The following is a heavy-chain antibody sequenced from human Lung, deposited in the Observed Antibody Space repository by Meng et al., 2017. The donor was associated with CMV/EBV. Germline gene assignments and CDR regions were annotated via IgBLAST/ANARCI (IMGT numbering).Heavy chain of an antibody. D-gene: IGHD1-26*01. V-gene: IGHV1-2*02. CDR2: INPDSGGT. CDR1: GYTFTGYY. J-gene: IGHJ4*02. CDR3: ARIASSGSYYPFDY. Sequence: SGYTFTGYYMHWVRQAPGEGREWMGWINPDSGGTNYAQKLQGRVTMTRDTSISTAYMELSRLRSDDTAVYYCARIASSGSYYPFDYWGQGTLVTVSS.